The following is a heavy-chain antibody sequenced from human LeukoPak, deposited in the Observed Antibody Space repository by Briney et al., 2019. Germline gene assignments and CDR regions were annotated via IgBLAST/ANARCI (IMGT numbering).Heavy chain of an antibody. V-gene: IGHV3-53*01. CDR2: IYSGGST. Sequence: PGGSLRLSCAASGFTVSSNYMSWVRQAPGKGLEWVSVIYSGGSTYYADSVKGRFTISRDNSKNTLYLQMNSLRAEDTAVYYCARSPRGSYSNFDYWGQGALFTVSS. J-gene: IGHJ4*02. CDR3: ARSPRGSYSNFDY. CDR1: GFTVSSNY. D-gene: IGHD3-3*01.